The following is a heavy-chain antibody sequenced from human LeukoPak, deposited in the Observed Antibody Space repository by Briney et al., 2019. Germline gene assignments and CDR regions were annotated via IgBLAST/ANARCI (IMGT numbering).Heavy chain of an antibody. Sequence: QPGRSLRLSCAGSGFTFGGYGMHWFRQTPGKGLEWVAVIAYDGSRAFYADSVKGRFTISRDNSKNTMSVQMDDLRAEDTAVYYCTRHNNDHFDYWGQGTLVTVSS. J-gene: IGHJ4*02. CDR3: TRHNNDHFDY. V-gene: IGHV3-33*01. D-gene: IGHD1-14*01. CDR2: IAYDGSRA. CDR1: GFTFGGYG.